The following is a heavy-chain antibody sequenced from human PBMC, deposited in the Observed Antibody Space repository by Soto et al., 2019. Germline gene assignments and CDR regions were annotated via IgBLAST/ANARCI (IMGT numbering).Heavy chain of an antibody. D-gene: IGHD2-21*02. CDR3: ARGGIVVVTAIPSDAFDI. CDR1: GGSISSGDYY. Sequence: SETLSLTCTVSGGSISSGDYYWSWIRQPPGKGLEWIGYIYYSGSTYYNPSLKSRVTISVDTSKNQFSLKLSSVTAADTAVYYCARGGIVVVTAIPSDAFDIWGQGTMVTVSS. V-gene: IGHV4-30-4*01. CDR2: IYYSGST. J-gene: IGHJ3*02.